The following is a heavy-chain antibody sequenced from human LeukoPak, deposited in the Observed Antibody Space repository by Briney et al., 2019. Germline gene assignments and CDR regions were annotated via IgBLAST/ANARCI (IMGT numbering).Heavy chain of an antibody. J-gene: IGHJ4*02. D-gene: IGHD1-26*01. Sequence: GGSLRLSCAAPGFTFSSYAMNWVRQVPGKGLEWVSGISGSGTNTYYAASVKGRFTISRDNSKNTLYLQMNSLRAEDTAVYYCARSRGYSGSFRFDYWGQGTLVTVSS. CDR3: ARSRGYSGSFRFDY. V-gene: IGHV3-23*01. CDR1: GFTFSSYA. CDR2: ISGSGTNT.